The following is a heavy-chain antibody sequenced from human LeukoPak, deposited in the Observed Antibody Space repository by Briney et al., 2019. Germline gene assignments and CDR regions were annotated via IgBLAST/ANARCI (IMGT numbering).Heavy chain of an antibody. CDR3: ARVLAYSSSLDVFDI. CDR2: NSGSGGST. CDR1: GFTFSSYA. D-gene: IGHD6-13*01. Sequence: GGSLRLSCAASGFTFSSYAMSWVRKAPGKGREGGSANSGSGGSTYYANSEKGRFTTSRDNTKHRLYLQMMSLRAEDTAVYYCARVLAYSSSLDVFDIWGQATMVTVSS. J-gene: IGHJ3*02. V-gene: IGHV3-23*01.